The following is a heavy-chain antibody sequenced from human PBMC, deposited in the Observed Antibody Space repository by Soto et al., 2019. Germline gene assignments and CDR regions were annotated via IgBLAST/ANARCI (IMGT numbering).Heavy chain of an antibody. CDR2: ISGSGDST. J-gene: IGHJ6*02. CDR3: AKDRDGAAAGPTKFYGMDV. D-gene: IGHD6-13*01. Sequence: GGSLRLSCAASGYTFSSYAMSWVRQAPGKGLEWVSVISGSGDSTYYADSVRGRFTISRDNSKNTLYLQMNSLRAEDTAVYYCAKDRDGAAAGPTKFYGMDVWGQGTTVTVSS. CDR1: GYTFSSYA. V-gene: IGHV3-23*01.